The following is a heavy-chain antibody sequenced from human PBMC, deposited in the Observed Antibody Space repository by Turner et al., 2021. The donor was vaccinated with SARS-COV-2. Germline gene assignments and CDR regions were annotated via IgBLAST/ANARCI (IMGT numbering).Heavy chain of an antibody. CDR1: GFTVSSNY. D-gene: IGHD3-3*01. V-gene: IGHV3-53*04. CDR2: IYSGGST. Sequence: EVQLVESGGGLVQPGGSLRLSCAASGFTVSSNYMSWVRQAPGKGLEWVSVIYSGGSTYYADSVKGRFTISRHNSKNTLYLQMNSLRAEDTAVYYCARDANDFWSGSYAYGMDVWGQGTTVTVSS. CDR3: ARDANDFWSGSYAYGMDV. J-gene: IGHJ6*02.